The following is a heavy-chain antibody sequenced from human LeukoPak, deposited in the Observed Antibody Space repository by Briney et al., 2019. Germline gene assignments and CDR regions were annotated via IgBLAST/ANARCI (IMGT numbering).Heavy chain of an antibody. CDR2: ISYDGSNK. D-gene: IGHD3-22*01. J-gene: IGHJ6*02. V-gene: IGHV3-30*18. CDR3: AKLPSNDGGYYPLDV. CDR1: GFTFSSYG. Sequence: GGSLRLSCAASGFTFSSYGTHWVRQAPGKGLEWVAVISYDGSNKYYADSAKGRFTISRDNSKNTLYLQMNSLRAEDTAVYYCAKLPSNDGGYYPLDVWGQGTTVTVSS.